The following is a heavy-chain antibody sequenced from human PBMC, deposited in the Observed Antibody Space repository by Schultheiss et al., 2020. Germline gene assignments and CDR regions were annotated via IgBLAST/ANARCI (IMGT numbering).Heavy chain of an antibody. CDR2: IYTSGST. CDR1: GDSLNTEGYY. V-gene: IGHV4-61*02. CDR3: ARAMVGFGELSYYYYYGMDV. D-gene: IGHD3-10*01. Sequence: SQTLSLTCTVSGDSLNTEGYYWNWIRQPAGKGLEWIGRIYTSGSTNYNPSLKSRVTISVDTSKNQFSLKLSSVTAADTAVYYCARAMVGFGELSYYYYYGMDVWGQGTTVTVSS. J-gene: IGHJ6*02.